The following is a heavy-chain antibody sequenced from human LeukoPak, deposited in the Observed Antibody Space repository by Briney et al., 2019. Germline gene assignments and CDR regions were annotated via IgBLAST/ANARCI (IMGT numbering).Heavy chain of an antibody. J-gene: IGHJ5*02. CDR3: ARSYSSSWAGFDP. D-gene: IGHD6-13*01. Sequence: GESLQISCKGSGYSFTSYWIGWVRPMPGKGVEWMGIIYPGDSDTRYSPSFQGQVTISADKSISTAYLQWSSLKASDTAMYYCARSYSSSWAGFDPWGQGTLVTVSS. V-gene: IGHV5-51*01. CDR2: IYPGDSDT. CDR1: GYSFTSYW.